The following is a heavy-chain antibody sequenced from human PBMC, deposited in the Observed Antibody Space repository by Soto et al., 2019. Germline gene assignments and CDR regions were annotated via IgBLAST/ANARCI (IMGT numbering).Heavy chain of an antibody. CDR2: ISGSGGST. CDR1: GFTFSSYA. J-gene: IGHJ4*02. D-gene: IGHD3-22*01. CDR3: AKSPGAPITMIVVRLERFDY. Sequence: EVQLLESGGGLVQPGGSLRLSCAASGFTFSSYAMSWVRQAPGKGLEWVSAISGSGGSTYYADSVKGRFTISRDNSKNTLYLQMNSLRAEDTAVYYCAKSPGAPITMIVVRLERFDYWGPGTLVTVSS. V-gene: IGHV3-23*01.